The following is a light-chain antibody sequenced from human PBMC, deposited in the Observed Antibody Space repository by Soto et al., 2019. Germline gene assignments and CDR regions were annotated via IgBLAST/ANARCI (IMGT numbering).Light chain of an antibody. V-gene: IGLV2-14*01. J-gene: IGLJ2*01. Sequence: QSALTQPASVSGSPEQSITISCTGTSSDVGGYNYVSWYQQHPGKAPKLMIYEISNRPSGVSYRFSGSKSGNTASLTISRLQAEDEADYYCSSYTSSTTVVFGGGTKLTVL. CDR3: SSYTSSTTVV. CDR2: EIS. CDR1: SSDVGGYNY.